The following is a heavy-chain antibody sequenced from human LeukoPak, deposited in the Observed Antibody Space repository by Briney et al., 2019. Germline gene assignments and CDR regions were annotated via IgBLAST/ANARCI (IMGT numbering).Heavy chain of an antibody. J-gene: IGHJ3*02. Sequence: GGSLRLSCAASGFTFSNYAMSWVRQAPGKGLEWVSAISSSSSGTYYPDSVKGRFTISRDNSKNTLYLQMNSLRAEDTAFYYCARGESFDIWGQGTMVTVSS. CDR3: ARGESFDI. CDR1: GFTFSNYA. V-gene: IGHV3-23*01. CDR2: ISSSSSGT.